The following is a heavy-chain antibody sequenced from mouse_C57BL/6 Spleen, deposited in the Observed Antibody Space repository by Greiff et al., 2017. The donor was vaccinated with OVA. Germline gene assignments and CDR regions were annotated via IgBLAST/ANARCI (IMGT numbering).Heavy chain of an antibody. CDR1: GFNIKDDY. Sequence: EVQRVESGAELVRPGASVKLSCTASGFNIKDDYMHWVKQRPEQGLEWIGWIDPENGDTEYASKFQGKATITADTSSNTAYLQLSSLTSEDTAVYYCTTGYGSSLYYAMDYWGQGTSVTVSS. J-gene: IGHJ4*01. CDR2: IDPENGDT. CDR3: TTGYGSSLYYAMDY. V-gene: IGHV14-4*01. D-gene: IGHD1-1*01.